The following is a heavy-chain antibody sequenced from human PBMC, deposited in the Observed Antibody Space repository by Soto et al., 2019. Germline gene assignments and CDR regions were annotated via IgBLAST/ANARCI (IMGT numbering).Heavy chain of an antibody. J-gene: IGHJ4*02. CDR3: AKALGGTTGY. CDR1: GFTFSSYG. V-gene: IGHV3-30*18. D-gene: IGHD1-26*01. Sequence: PGGSLRLSCAASGFTFSSYGMHWVRQAPGKGLEWVAVISYDGSNKYYADSVKGRFTISRDNSKNTLYLQMNSLRAEDTAVYYCAKALGGTTGYWGQGTLVTVSS. CDR2: ISYDGSNK.